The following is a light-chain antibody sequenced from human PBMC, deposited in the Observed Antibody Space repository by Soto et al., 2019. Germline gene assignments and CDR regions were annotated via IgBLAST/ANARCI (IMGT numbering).Light chain of an antibody. CDR3: QQYNSYPCT. Sequence: DTQMTQSPSTLSASVGDRVTIICRASQTISSWLAWYQQKPGKAPKLLIYKASSLESGVPSGFSGSGSGTEFALTISSLQADDVATYYCQQYNSYPCTFGQGTKVEIK. CDR2: KAS. CDR1: QTISSW. V-gene: IGKV1-5*03. J-gene: IGKJ1*01.